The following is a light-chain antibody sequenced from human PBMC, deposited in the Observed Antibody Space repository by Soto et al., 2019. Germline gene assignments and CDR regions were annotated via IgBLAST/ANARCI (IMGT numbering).Light chain of an antibody. CDR2: EVS. CDR1: SSDVGGYNY. J-gene: IGLJ1*01. Sequence: QSALTQPASVSGSPGQSITISCTGTSSDVGGYNYVSWYQQHPGKAPKLMIYEVSNRPSGVSNRFSGSKSGNTASLTISGLQDEDEADYYCSSYTSSSTPWVFGTGTKVTVL. CDR3: SSYTSSSTPWV. V-gene: IGLV2-14*01.